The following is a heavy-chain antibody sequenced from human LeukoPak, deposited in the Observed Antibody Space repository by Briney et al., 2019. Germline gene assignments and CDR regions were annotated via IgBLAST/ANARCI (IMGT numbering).Heavy chain of an antibody. CDR3: ARGSLSGNYGAYDL. Sequence: GGSLRLSCAASEFTFSSYWMHWVRQAPGKGLVWVSRINSDGSSTTYADSVKGRFTISRDNAKNTLYLQMNSLRAEDTAVYYCARGSLSGNYGAYDLWGQGTVVTVSS. J-gene: IGHJ3*01. CDR1: EFTFSSYW. CDR2: INSDGSST. D-gene: IGHD5-24*01. V-gene: IGHV3-74*01.